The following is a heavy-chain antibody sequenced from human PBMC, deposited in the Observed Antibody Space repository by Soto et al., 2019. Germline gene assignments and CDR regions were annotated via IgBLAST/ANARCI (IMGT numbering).Heavy chain of an antibody. V-gene: IGHV3-33*01. CDR2: IWYDGSNK. CDR3: ARKYCSGGSCYSDPFDI. J-gene: IGHJ3*02. CDR1: GFTFSSYG. Sequence: SLRLSCAASGFTFSSYGMHWVRQAPGKGLEWVAVIWYDGSNKYYADSVKGRFTISRDNSKNTLYLQMNSLRAEDTAVYYCARKYCSGGSCYSDPFDIWGQGTMVTVSS. D-gene: IGHD2-15*01.